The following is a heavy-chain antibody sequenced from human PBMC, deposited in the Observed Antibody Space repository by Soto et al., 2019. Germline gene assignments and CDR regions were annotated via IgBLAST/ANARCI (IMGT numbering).Heavy chain of an antibody. V-gene: IGHV4-4*02. J-gene: IGHJ4*02. CDR3: ATRSGSYPY. Sequence: QVQLQESGPGLVEPSGTLSLTCAVSGDSISSDKWWTWVRQPPGKGLGWVGEIWHTGSTNYNPSLKSRLTISVDKSMNQFSPKLTSVTAADTAVYFCATRSGSYPYWGQGTLVTVSS. CDR1: GDSISSDKW. D-gene: IGHD3-10*01. CDR2: IWHTGST.